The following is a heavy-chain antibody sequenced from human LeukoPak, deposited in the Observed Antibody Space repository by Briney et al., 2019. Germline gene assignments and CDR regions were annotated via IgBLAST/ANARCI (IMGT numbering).Heavy chain of an antibody. J-gene: IGHJ5*02. CDR2: ITPSVGST. Sequence: WMSIITPSVGSTSYPQNFQGRVTMTRDTSTSTVYMELSSLRSEDTAVYYCARSNYDWFDPWGQGTLVTVSS. V-gene: IGHV1-46*01. D-gene: IGHD4-11*01. CDR3: ARSNYDWFDP.